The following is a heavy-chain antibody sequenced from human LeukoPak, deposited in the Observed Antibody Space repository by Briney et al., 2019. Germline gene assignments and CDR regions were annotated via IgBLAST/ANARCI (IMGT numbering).Heavy chain of an antibody. Sequence: SETLSLTCTVSGGSIRSSGYYWAWIRQPPGKGLESIANIYYSGNTYYNPSLKSRVTISVDTSKNLFSLKLTSVTAADTAVYYCARHRVYDWNYPIWFDPWGQGTLATVSS. CDR2: IYYSGNT. V-gene: IGHV4-39*01. CDR1: GGSIRSSGYY. D-gene: IGHD3-16*01. J-gene: IGHJ5*02. CDR3: ARHRVYDWNYPIWFDP.